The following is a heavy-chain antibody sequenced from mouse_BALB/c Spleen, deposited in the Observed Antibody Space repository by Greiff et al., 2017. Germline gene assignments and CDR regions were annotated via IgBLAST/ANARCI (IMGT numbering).Heavy chain of an antibody. V-gene: IGHV1-7*01. J-gene: IGHJ2*01. Sequence: VQLQQSGAELAKPGASVKMSCKASGYTFTSYWMHWVKQRPGQGLEWIGYINPSTGYTEYNQKFKGKATLTADKSSSTAYMQLSSLTSEDSAVYYCTRGEVRRGSDYWGQGTTLTVSS. CDR1: GYTFTSYW. D-gene: IGHD2-14*01. CDR3: TRGEVRRGSDY. CDR2: INPSTGYT.